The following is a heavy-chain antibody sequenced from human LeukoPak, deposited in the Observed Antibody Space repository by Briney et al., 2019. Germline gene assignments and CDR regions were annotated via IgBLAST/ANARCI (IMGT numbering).Heavy chain of an antibody. CDR1: GFTFDDYT. J-gene: IGHJ6*02. V-gene: IGHV3-43*01. D-gene: IGHD6-13*01. Sequence: PGGSLRLSCAGSGFTFDDYTMHWVRRAPGKGLEWVSLISWDGGSAYYADSVKGRFTISRDNSKNSLDLQMNSLRSEDTALYYCAKDHGYSSSWDGMDVWGQGTTVTVSS. CDR3: AKDHGYSSSWDGMDV. CDR2: ISWDGGSA.